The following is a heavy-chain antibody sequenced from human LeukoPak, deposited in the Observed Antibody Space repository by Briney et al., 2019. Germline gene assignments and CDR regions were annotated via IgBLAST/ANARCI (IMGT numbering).Heavy chain of an antibody. CDR1: GFTSSNYA. D-gene: IGHD3-16*01. J-gene: IGHJ5*02. Sequence: GGSLRLSCAASGFTSSNYAMYWVRQAPGKGLEYVSAINNNGRSTYYANSVKGRFTISRDNSKNTLYLQMGSLRAEDMAVYYCGRDPSRGGPANWFDPWGQGTLVTVSS. V-gene: IGHV3-64*01. CDR2: INNNGRST. CDR3: GRDPSRGGPANWFDP.